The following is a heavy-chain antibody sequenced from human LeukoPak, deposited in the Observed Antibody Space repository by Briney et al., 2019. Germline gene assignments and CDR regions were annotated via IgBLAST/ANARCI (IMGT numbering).Heavy chain of an antibody. V-gene: IGHV4-34*01. CDR1: GGSFSGYY. CDR3: ARVRVRGVNDY. CDR2: INHSGST. D-gene: IGHD3-10*01. J-gene: IGHJ4*02. Sequence: SETLSLTCAAYGGSFSGYYWSWIRQPPGKGLGWIGEINHSGSTNYNPSLKSRVTISVDTSKNQFSLKLSSVTAADTAVYYCARVRVRGVNDYWGQGTLVTVSS.